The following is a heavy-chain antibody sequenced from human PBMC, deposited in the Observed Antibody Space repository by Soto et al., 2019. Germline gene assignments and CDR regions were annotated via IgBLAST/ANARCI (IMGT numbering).Heavy chain of an antibody. CDR2: ISWDGGST. CDR3: AKSPLEEDWNDYYYYGMDV. D-gene: IGHD1-1*01. V-gene: IGHV3-43*01. J-gene: IGHJ6*02. CDR1: GFTFDDYT. Sequence: GGSLRLSCAASGFTFDDYTMHWVRQAPGKGLEWVSLISWDGGSTYYADSVKGRFTISRDNSKNSLYLQMNSLRTEDTALYYCAKSPLEEDWNDYYYYGMDVWGQGTTVTVSS.